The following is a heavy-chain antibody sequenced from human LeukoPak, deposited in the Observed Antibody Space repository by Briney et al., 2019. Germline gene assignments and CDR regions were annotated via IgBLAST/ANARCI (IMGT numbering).Heavy chain of an antibody. V-gene: IGHV4-34*01. D-gene: IGHD3-10*01. CDR2: INHSGST. CDR1: GGSFSTYY. CDR3: TRAKRIIMIRGVITRYFGY. J-gene: IGHJ4*02. Sequence: PSETLSLTCGVYGGSFSTYYWSWIRQPPGKGLEWIGEINHSGSTNYNPSLKSRVTISVDTSKNQFSLKLSSVTAADTAVYYCTRAKRIIMIRGVITRYFGYWGQGTLVTVSS.